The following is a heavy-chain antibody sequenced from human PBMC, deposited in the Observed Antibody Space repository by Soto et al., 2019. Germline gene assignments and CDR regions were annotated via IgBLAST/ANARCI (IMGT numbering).Heavy chain of an antibody. V-gene: IGHV4-30-4*01. CDR3: ARDRNYGSGFYYNLYSGMDA. CDR1: GFSITSVAYY. CDR2: IFHSGST. J-gene: IGHJ6*02. D-gene: IGHD3-10*01. Sequence: PXETLCRTCAVAGFSITSVAYYWTWVRQPPGRGLEWIGNIFHSGSTYYTPSLQSRVTISLDTSKNHFSLKLSSVTPANTAVYYCARDRNYGSGFYYNLYSGMDAWVQGEPATVSS.